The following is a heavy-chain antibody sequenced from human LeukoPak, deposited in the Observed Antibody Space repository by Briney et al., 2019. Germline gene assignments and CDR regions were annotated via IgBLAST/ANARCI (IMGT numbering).Heavy chain of an antibody. CDR2: IIPIFGTA. CDR3: ARVSYDSSGYYPWFDY. J-gene: IGHJ4*02. V-gene: IGHV1-69*05. D-gene: IGHD3-22*01. Sequence: ASVTVSCKASGGTFSSYAISWVRQAPGQGLEWMGGIIPIFGTANYAQKFQGRVTITTDESTSTAYMELSSLRSEDTAEYYCARVSYDSSGYYPWFDYWGQGTLVTVSS. CDR1: GGTFSSYA.